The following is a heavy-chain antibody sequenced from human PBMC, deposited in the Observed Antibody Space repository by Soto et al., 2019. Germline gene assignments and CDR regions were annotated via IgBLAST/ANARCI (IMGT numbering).Heavy chain of an antibody. V-gene: IGHV4-39*01. J-gene: IGHJ4*02. CDR2: IYYSGTT. CDR1: NGSISSSNYH. Sequence: QLQLQESGPGLVKPSEPLSLTCTVSNGSISSSNYHWGWIRQAPGKGLECIGSIYYSGTTYYNPRDKSRVSRSVETSKNPFSLKLSSVASVDTDVYDCAIRKHGDSSGWGEFDYWGQGTLVTVSS. D-gene: IGHD6-19*01. CDR3: AIRKHGDSSGWGEFDY.